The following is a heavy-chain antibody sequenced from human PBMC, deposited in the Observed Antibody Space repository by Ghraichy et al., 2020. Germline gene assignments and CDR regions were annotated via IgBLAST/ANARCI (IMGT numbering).Heavy chain of an antibody. CDR2: IYYSGST. D-gene: IGHD6-6*01. J-gene: IGHJ3*02. V-gene: IGHV4-59*01. CDR1: GGSISSYY. Sequence: SETLSLTCTVSGGSISSYYWSWIRQPPGKGLEWIGYIYYSGSTNYNPSLKSRVTISVDRSKNQFSLRLSSVTAADTAVYYCASRLYSSSSFYAFDIWGQGTMVTVSS. CDR3: ASRLYSSSSFYAFDI.